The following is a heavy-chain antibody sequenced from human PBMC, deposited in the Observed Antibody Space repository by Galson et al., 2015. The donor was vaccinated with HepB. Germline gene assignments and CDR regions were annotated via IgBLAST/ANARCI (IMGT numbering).Heavy chain of an antibody. CDR1: GFTFSSYA. CDR3: ARELGGEGSSY. J-gene: IGHJ4*02. Sequence: SLRLSCAASGFTFSSYAMHWVRQAPGKGLEWVAVISYDGSNKYYADSVKGRFTISRDNSKNTLYLQMNSLRAEDTAVYYCARELGGEGSSYWGQGTLVTVSS. CDR2: ISYDGSNK. D-gene: IGHD3-16*01. V-gene: IGHV3-30*04.